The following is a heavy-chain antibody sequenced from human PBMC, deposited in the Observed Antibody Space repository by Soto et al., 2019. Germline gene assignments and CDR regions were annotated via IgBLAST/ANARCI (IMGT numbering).Heavy chain of an antibody. J-gene: IGHJ5*02. CDR3: ARDGSGSGYANNWFDP. CDR2: INHSGST. CDR1: GGSFSGYQ. V-gene: IGHV4-34*01. D-gene: IGHD3-10*01. Sequence: SETLSLTCEVYGGSFSGYQWSWIRQPPGKGLEWIGEINHSGSTDYNPSFKSRVTISVDTSKNQFSLKLSSVTAADTAVYYCARDGSGSGYANNWFDPWGQGTPVTVSS.